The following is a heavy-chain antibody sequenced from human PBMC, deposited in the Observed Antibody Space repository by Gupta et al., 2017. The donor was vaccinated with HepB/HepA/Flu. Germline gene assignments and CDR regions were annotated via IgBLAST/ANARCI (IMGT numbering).Heavy chain of an antibody. J-gene: IGHJ4*02. Sequence: EVQLLESGGGLVQPGGSLRLSCAASGFTFSSYAMSWVRQAPGKGLEWVSAISGSGGSTYYADSVKGRFTISRDNSKNTLYLQMNSLRAEDTAVYYCANENLPPYDSSGYHGEPSDYWGQGTLVTVSS. CDR1: GFTFSSYA. V-gene: IGHV3-23*01. D-gene: IGHD3-22*01. CDR3: ANENLPPYDSSGYHGEPSDY. CDR2: ISGSGGST.